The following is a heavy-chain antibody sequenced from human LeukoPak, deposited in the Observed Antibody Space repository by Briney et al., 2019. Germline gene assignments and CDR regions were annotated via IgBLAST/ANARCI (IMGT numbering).Heavy chain of an antibody. Sequence: SETLSLTCAVYGGSFSGYYWSWIRQPPGKGLEWIGYIYHSGSTYYNPSLKSRVTISVDRSKNQFSLKLSSVTAADTAVYYCARVEGNYDFWSGQTVAAFDIWGQGTMVTVSS. V-gene: IGHV4-34*01. CDR1: GGSFSGYY. J-gene: IGHJ3*02. CDR2: IYHSGST. CDR3: ARVEGNYDFWSGQTVAAFDI. D-gene: IGHD3-3*01.